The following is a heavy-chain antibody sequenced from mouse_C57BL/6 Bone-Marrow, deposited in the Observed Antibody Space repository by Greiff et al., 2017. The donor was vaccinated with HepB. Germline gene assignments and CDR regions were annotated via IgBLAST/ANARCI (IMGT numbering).Heavy chain of an antibody. Sequence: VQLQQSGPELVKPGASVKISCKASGYTFTDYYMNWVKQSHGKSLEWIGDINPNNGGTSYNQKFKGKATLTVDKSSSTAYMELRSLTSEDSAVYYCARFWKSWGLRTYWGQGTLVTVSA. D-gene: IGHD2-13*01. CDR3: ARFWKSWGLRTY. V-gene: IGHV1-26*01. CDR1: GYTFTDYY. CDR2: INPNNGGT. J-gene: IGHJ3*01.